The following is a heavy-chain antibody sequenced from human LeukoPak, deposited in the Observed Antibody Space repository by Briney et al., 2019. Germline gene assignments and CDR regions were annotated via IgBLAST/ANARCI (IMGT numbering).Heavy chain of an antibody. D-gene: IGHD3-10*01. V-gene: IGHV3-23*01. Sequence: GGSLRLSCAASGFTFSRYAMSWVRQAPGKGLEWVSAVSGSGGSTYYADSVKGLFTISRDNSKNTLYLQMNSLRAEDTAVYYCAKRMIRGVNHDAFDLWGQGTMVTVSS. J-gene: IGHJ3*01. CDR2: VSGSGGST. CDR1: GFTFSRYA. CDR3: AKRMIRGVNHDAFDL.